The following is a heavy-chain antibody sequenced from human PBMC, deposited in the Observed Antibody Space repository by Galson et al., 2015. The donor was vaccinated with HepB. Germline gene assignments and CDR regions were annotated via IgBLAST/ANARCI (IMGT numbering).Heavy chain of an antibody. CDR2: FDPEDGET. CDR1: GYTLTELS. J-gene: IGHJ4*02. V-gene: IGHV1-24*01. Sequence: SVKVSCKVSGYTLTELSMHWVRQAPGKGLEWMGGFDPEDGETIYAQKFQGRVTMTRDTSISTAYMELSRLRSDDTAVYYCARVFYCSSTSCLDYWGQGTLVTVSS. D-gene: IGHD2-2*01. CDR3: ARVFYCSSTSCLDY.